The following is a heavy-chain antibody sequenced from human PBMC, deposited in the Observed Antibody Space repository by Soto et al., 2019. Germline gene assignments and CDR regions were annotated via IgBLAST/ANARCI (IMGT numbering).Heavy chain of an antibody. J-gene: IGHJ4*02. CDR3: AKLPSGGFWGGYYSYNFDY. V-gene: IGHV3-23*01. Sequence: GGSLRLSCAASGFTFSSCAMSWVRQAPGKGLEWVSAISGSGGSTYYADSVKGRFTISRDNSKNTLYLQMNSLRAEDTAVYFCAKLPSGGFWGGYYSYNFDYCGQGTLVTVAS. CDR1: GFTFSSCA. D-gene: IGHD3-3*01. CDR2: ISGSGGST.